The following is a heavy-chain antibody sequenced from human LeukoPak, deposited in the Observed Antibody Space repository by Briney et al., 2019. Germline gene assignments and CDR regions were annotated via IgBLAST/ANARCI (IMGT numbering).Heavy chain of an antibody. CDR3: ARAKWLVTPFDS. D-gene: IGHD6-19*01. Sequence: PGGSLRLSCAASGFTFSDYYMSWIRQAPGKGLEWVSYISSSSSYTNYADSVKGRFTISRDNAKNSLYLQMNSLRAEDTAVYYCARAKWLVTPFDSWGQGTLVTVSS. CDR1: GFTFSDYY. V-gene: IGHV3-11*05. CDR2: ISSSSSYT. J-gene: IGHJ4*02.